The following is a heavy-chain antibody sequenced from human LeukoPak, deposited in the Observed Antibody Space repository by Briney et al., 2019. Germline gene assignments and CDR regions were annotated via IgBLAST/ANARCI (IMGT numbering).Heavy chain of an antibody. CDR2: INHSGST. V-gene: IGHV4-34*01. D-gene: IGHD6-13*01. CDR1: GGSFSGYY. CDR3: ARGAAPDY. J-gene: IGHJ4*02. Sequence: SETLSLTCAVYGGSFSGYYWSWIRQPPGKGLEWIGEINHSGSTNYNPSLKSRVTISVDTSKNQFSLKLSSVTAADTAVYYCARGAAPDYWGQGTLVTVSS.